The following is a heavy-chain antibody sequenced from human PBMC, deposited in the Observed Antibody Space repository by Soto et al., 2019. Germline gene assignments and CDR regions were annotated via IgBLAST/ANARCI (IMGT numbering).Heavy chain of an antibody. J-gene: IGHJ5*02. V-gene: IGHV3-48*01. D-gene: IGHD6-19*01. CDR3: ARGYSSGWYSWFDP. Sequence: GGSLRLSCAASGFTFNNFGMNWVRQAPGKGLEWVSYISSSSSTIYYADSVKGRFTISRDNAKNSLYLQMSSLRAEDTAVYYCARGYSSGWYSWFDPWGQGPLVTVSS. CDR2: ISSSSSTI. CDR1: GFTFNNFG.